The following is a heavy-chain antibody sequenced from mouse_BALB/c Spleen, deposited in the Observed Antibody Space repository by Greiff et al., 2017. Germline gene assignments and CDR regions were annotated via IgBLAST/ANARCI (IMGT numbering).Heavy chain of an antibody. CDR3: ARALPNTGFAY. Sequence: EVMLVESGGGLVQPGGSLRLSCATSGFTFTDYYMSWVRQPPGKALEWLGFIRNKANGYTTEYSASVKGRFTISRDNSQSILYLQMNTLRAEDSATYYCARALPNTGFAYWGQGTLVTVSA. CDR1: GFTFTDYY. D-gene: IGHD5-2*01. CDR2: IRNKANGYTT. J-gene: IGHJ3*01. V-gene: IGHV7-3*02.